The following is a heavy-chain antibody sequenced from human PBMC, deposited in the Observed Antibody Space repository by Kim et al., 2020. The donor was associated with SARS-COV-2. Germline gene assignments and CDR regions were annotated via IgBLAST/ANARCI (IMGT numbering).Heavy chain of an antibody. V-gene: IGHV3-23*01. Sequence: GGSLRLSCVASGFTFSSYAMNWVRQAPGKGLEWVSVISGDAVNNFYADAVRGRFTISSDNSNNKLYLHMNRLRDEDTDLYFCVKMRFIDAYNYFFYY. CDR1: GFTFSSYA. J-gene: IGHJ6*03. D-gene: IGHD3-16*01. CDR3: VKMRFIDAYNYFFYY. CDR2: ISGDAVNN.